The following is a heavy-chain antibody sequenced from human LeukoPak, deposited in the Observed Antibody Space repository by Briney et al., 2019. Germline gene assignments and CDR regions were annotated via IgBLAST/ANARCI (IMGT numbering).Heavy chain of an antibody. D-gene: IGHD3-3*01. V-gene: IGHV4-34*01. Sequence: SETLSLTRAVYGGSFSGYYWSWIRQAPGKGLEWIGEINHSGSTNYNPSLKSRVTISVDTSKNQFSLKLSSVTAADTAVYYCARGPGDFWSGYYYAFDIWGQGTMVTVSS. J-gene: IGHJ3*02. CDR1: GGSFSGYY. CDR3: ARGPGDFWSGYYYAFDI. CDR2: INHSGST.